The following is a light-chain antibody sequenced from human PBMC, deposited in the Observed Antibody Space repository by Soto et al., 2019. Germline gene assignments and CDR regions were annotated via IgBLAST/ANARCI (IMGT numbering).Light chain of an antibody. CDR2: AAS. CDR3: QKYNSAPRT. V-gene: IGKV1-27*01. CDR1: QGMSNY. J-gene: IGKJ1*01. Sequence: DIQMTQSPSSLSASVGDRVTITCRASQGMSNYLAWYQQKPVTVPKLLIYAASTLQSGVPSRFSGSGSGTDFTLTTSSLQPEDVATYYCQKYNSAPRTFGQGTKVEIK.